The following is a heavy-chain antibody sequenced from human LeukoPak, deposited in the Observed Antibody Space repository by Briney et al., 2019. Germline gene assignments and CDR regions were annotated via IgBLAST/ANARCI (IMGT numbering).Heavy chain of an antibody. V-gene: IGHV3-74*01. D-gene: IGHD2-2*01. CDR3: ARVRYCSTTSCTKAYFDS. J-gene: IGHJ4*02. CDR2: ISSDGSRT. Sequence: GGSLRLSCAASRFTFINYWMHWVRQAPGKGLVWVSYISSDGSRTDYADSVKGRFTISRDNAKNTLYLQMNSLRVEDTAVYYCARVRYCSTTSCTKAYFDSWGQGTLVTVSS. CDR1: RFTFINYW.